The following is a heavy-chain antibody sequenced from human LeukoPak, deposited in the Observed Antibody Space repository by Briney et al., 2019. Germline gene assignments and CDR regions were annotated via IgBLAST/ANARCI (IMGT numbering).Heavy chain of an antibody. CDR2: IKRDGSEK. J-gene: IGHJ4*02. CDR3: ATLVAYYYGSGSYLDY. Sequence: GGSLRLSCAASGFTFSSYWMSWVRQAPGKGLEWVANIKRDGSEKYYVDSVKGRFTISRDNAKNSLYLQMNSLRAEDTAVYYCATLVAYYYGSGSYLDYWGQGTLVTVSS. V-gene: IGHV3-7*03. CDR1: GFTFSSYW. D-gene: IGHD3-10*01.